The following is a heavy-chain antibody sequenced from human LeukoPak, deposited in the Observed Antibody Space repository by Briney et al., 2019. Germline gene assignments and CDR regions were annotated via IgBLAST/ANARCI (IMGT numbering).Heavy chain of an antibody. CDR1: GCTFNDHY. CDR3: TRGGLNYGAFDI. Sequence: GGSLRLSCAASGCTFNDHYMSWIRQAPGKGLEWVSYSSSSGNTIYYADSVKGRFTISRDNAKNSLHLQMNSLRAEDTAVYYCTRGGLNYGAFDIWGQGTMVTVSS. CDR2: SSSSGNTI. V-gene: IGHV3-11*01. D-gene: IGHD3-16*01. J-gene: IGHJ3*02.